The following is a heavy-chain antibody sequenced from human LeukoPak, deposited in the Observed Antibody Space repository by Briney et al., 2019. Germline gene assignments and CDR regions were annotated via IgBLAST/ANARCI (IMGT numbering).Heavy chain of an antibody. J-gene: IGHJ4*01. CDR3: AQGESRPKYYLDC. CDR2: ITGSGDDT. Sequence: PGGSLRLSCAASGFTFSSYAMRWVRQAPGKGLEWVSSITGSGDDTFYADSVKGRFTISRDNSRNTLYLQMNSLRAEDTAVYYCAQGESRPKYYLDCWGHGTLVTVSS. CDR1: GFTFSSYA. D-gene: IGHD3-10*01. V-gene: IGHV3-23*01.